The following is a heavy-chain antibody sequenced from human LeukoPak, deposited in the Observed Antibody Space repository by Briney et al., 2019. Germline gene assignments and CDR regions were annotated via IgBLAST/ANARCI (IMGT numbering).Heavy chain of an antibody. CDR2: IYTSGST. V-gene: IGHV4-4*07. J-gene: IGHJ3*02. CDR3: ARGSLLWFGELRLDAFDI. CDR1: GGSISSYY. Sequence: SETLSLTCTVSGGSISSYYWSWIRQPAGKGLEWIGRIYTSGSTNCNPSLKSRVTMSVDTSKNQFSLKLSSATAADTAVYYCARGSLLWFGELRLDAFDIWGQGTMVTVSS. D-gene: IGHD3-10*01.